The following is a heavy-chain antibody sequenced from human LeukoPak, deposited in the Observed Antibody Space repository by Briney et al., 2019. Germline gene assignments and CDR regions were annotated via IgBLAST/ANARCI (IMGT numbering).Heavy chain of an antibody. CDR2: IKSKTDGGTT. V-gene: IGHV3-15*01. D-gene: IGHD3-3*01. CDR1: GFXFSNAW. CDR3: TTAAYYDLMDDY. J-gene: IGHJ4*02. Sequence: GGSLRLSCAASGFXFSNAWISWVRQAPGKGLEWVGRIKSKTDGGTTDYAAPVKGRFTISRDDSKNTLYLQVNSLKTEDTAVYYCTTAAYYDLMDDYWGQGTLVTVSS.